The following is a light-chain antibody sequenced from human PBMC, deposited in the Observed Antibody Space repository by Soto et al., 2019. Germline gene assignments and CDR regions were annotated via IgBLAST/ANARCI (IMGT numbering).Light chain of an antibody. V-gene: IGKV3-11*01. Sequence: EIVLTQSPATLSLSPGERATLSCRASPSVTNYLAWYQQKPGQPPRLLIYGAFNRAAGIPARFSGSGSGTDFTLTISRMEPEDFATYYCQQSYSTPITFGQGTRLEIK. J-gene: IGKJ5*01. CDR3: QQSYSTPIT. CDR1: PSVTNY. CDR2: GAF.